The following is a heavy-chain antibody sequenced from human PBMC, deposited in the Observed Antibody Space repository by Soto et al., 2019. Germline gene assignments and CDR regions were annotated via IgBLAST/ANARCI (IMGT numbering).Heavy chain of an antibody. J-gene: IGHJ6*02. D-gene: IGHD5-18*01. V-gene: IGHV3-21*01. CDR2: ISSSGSYI. CDR1: RFTFSSYS. CDR3: ARDMVDTTMVYYYYYGMDV. Sequence: LXLSCAASRFTFSSYSMNWFPQAPVKGLEWVSSISSSGSYIYYADSVKGRFTISRDNAKNSLYLQMNSLRAEDTAVYYCARDMVDTTMVYYYYYGMDVWGQGTTVTVSS.